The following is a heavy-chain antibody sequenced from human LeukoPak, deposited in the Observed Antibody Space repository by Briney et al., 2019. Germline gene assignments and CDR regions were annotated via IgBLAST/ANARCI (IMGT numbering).Heavy chain of an antibody. CDR2: ISSSSSTI. D-gene: IGHD2-15*01. J-gene: IGHJ4*02. CDR3: ARVGLQPNFDY. V-gene: IGHV3-48*01. Sequence: GGSLRLSCAASGFTFSSYSMNWVRQAPGKGLEWVSYISSSSSTIYYADSVKGRFTISRDNAKNSLYLQMNSLRAEDTAEYYCARVGLQPNFDYWGQGTLVTVSS. CDR1: GFTFSSYS.